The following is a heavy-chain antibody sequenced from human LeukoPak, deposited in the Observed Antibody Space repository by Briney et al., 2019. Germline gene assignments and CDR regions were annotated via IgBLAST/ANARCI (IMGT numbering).Heavy chain of an antibody. V-gene: IGHV3-21*01. CDR3: ARVMMGATVTTFHYYCMDV. CDR2: ITSSSSHI. J-gene: IGHJ6*03. Sequence: GGSLRLSCAASGFTFSHYSIDWVRQAPGKGLERVASITSSSSHIYCADSVKGRFTISRDNAKNSLYLQMNSLRAEDTAIYYCARVMMGATVTTFHYYCMDVWGVGTTVTVSS. CDR1: GFTFSHYS. D-gene: IGHD4-11*01.